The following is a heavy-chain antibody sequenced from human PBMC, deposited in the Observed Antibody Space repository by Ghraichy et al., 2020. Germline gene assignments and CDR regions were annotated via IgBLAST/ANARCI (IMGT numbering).Heavy chain of an antibody. CDR1: GGSISSYS. D-gene: IGHD2/OR15-2a*01. Sequence: SQTLSLTCTVSGGSISSYSWSWIRQPPGKGLEWIGYIYTSGSTNYNPSLKSRVTISVDTSKNQFSLKLSSVTAADTAVYYCATSYYVYRTPYWFDPWGQGTLVTVSS. J-gene: IGHJ5*02. CDR2: IYTSGST. CDR3: ATSYYVYRTPYWFDP. V-gene: IGHV4-4*09.